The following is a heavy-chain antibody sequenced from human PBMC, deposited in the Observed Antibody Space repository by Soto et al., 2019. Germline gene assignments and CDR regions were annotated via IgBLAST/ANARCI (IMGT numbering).Heavy chain of an antibody. CDR1: GGTFSGYT. D-gene: IGHD2-21*01. Sequence: QVQLVQSGAEVKKPGSSVKVSCKAAGGTFSGYTISWVRQAPGQGLECMGRIIPILGITNYAQRFQGRVTITADKSTSTAYMELSSLRSEDTAVYYCASPNPQRVSGFLFDYWGQGTLVTVSP. V-gene: IGHV1-69*02. CDR3: ASPNPQRVSGFLFDY. CDR2: IIPILGIT. J-gene: IGHJ4*02.